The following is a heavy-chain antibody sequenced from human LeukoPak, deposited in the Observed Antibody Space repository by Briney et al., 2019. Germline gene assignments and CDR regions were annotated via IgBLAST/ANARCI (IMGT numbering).Heavy chain of an antibody. CDR1: GYTFTGYY. J-gene: IGHJ5*02. CDR3: ARVPRRGYDILTGRWFDP. V-gene: IGHV1-2*02. CDR2: INPNSGGT. Sequence: GASVKVSCKASGYTFTGYYMHWVRQAPGQGLEWMGWINPNSGGTNYAQKFQGRVTMTRDTSISTAYMELSRLRSGDTAVYYCARVPRRGYDILTGRWFDPWGQGTLVTVSS. D-gene: IGHD3-9*01.